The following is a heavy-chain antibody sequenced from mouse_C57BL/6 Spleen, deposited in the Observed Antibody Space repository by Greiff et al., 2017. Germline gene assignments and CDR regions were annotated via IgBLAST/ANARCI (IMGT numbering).Heavy chain of an antibody. V-gene: IGHV1-80*01. CDR2: IYPGDGDT. D-gene: IGHD1-1*01. CDR1: GYAFSSYW. J-gene: IGHJ4*01. CDR3: ARRDYGSSYYYAMDY. Sequence: VKLMASGAELVKPGASVKISCKASGYAFSSYWMNWVKQRPGKGLEWIGQIYPGDGDTNYNGKFKGKATLTADKSSSTAYMQLSSLTSEDSAVXFCARRDYGSSYYYAMDYWGQGTSGTVSS.